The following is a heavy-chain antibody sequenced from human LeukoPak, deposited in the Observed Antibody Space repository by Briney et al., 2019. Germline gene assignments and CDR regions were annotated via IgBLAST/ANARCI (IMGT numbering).Heavy chain of an antibody. Sequence: SGGSLRLSCAASGFTFSSYSMNWVRQAPGKGLEWVSSISSSSSYIYYADSVKGRFTISRDNAKNSLYLQMNSLRAEDTAVYYCARVPHDSSGYPFDYWGQGTLVTVSS. J-gene: IGHJ4*02. CDR3: ARVPHDSSGYPFDY. CDR2: ISSSSSYI. V-gene: IGHV3-21*01. D-gene: IGHD3-22*01. CDR1: GFTFSSYS.